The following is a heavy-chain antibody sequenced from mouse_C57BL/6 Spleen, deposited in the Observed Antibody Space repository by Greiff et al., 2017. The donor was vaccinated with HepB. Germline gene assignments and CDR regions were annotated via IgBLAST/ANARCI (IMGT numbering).Heavy chain of an antibody. Sequence: EVQLVESGGGLVKPGGSLKLSCAASGVTFSSYAMSWVRQTPEKRLEWVATISDGGSYTYYPDNVQGRFTISRDNAKNNLYLQMSHLKSEDTAMYYCARDKDYDYDEGFAYWGQGTLVTVSA. D-gene: IGHD2-4*01. V-gene: IGHV5-4*01. CDR2: ISDGGSYT. J-gene: IGHJ3*01. CDR1: GVTFSSYA. CDR3: ARDKDYDYDEGFAY.